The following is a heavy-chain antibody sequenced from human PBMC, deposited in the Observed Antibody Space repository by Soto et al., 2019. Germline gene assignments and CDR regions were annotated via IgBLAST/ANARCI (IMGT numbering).Heavy chain of an antibody. Sequence: PSETLSLTCAVSSGSIDNVYWWSWVRQSPGKGLEWIGETSHDGVTNYNPSLKGRVTMSVDTSKNLFSLKLTSLNTADTAIYYCTRGGDPYKTGHWGQGTLVTVSS. V-gene: IGHV4-4*02. CDR2: TSHDGVT. CDR1: SGSIDNVYW. J-gene: IGHJ4*02. CDR3: TRGGDPYKTGH. D-gene: IGHD2-21*01.